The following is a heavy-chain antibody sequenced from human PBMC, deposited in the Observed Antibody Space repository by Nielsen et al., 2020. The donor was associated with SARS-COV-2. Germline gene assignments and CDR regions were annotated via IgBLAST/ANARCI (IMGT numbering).Heavy chain of an antibody. CDR3: AKDWTAIVVVPSGGVDY. J-gene: IGHJ4*02. V-gene: IGHV3-30*18. D-gene: IGHD2-15*01. CDR1: GFTFSTYG. Sequence: GGSLPLSCAASGFTFSTYGMHWVRQAPGKGLEWVAAISYDGSNKYYVDSVKGRFTISRDNSKNTLYLQMSSLREEDTAVYYCAKDWTAIVVVPSGGVDYWGQGTLVTVSS. CDR2: ISYDGSNK.